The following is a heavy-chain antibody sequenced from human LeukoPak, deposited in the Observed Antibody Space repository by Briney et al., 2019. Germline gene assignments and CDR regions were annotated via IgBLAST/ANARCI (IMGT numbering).Heavy chain of an antibody. CDR3: AREGVTFGGVIAPPYYFDY. CDR2: IIPIFGTA. CDR1: GGTFTSYA. V-gene: IGHV1-69*13. J-gene: IGHJ4*02. Sequence: SVKVSCKASGGTFTSYAISWVRQAPGQGLEWMGGIIPIFGTANYAQKFQGRVTITADESTSTAYMELSSLRSEDTAVYYCAREGVTFGGVIAPPYYFDYWGQGTLVTVSS. D-gene: IGHD3-16*02.